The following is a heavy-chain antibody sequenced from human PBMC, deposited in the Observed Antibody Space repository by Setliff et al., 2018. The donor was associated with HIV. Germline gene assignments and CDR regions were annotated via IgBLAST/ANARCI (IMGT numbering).Heavy chain of an antibody. J-gene: IGHJ6*03. Sequence: GGSLRLSCAASGFTFDDYTMHWVRQAPGKGLEWVSLISWDGDMTYYADSVKGRFTISRDNAKNSLYLQMNSLRAEDTAVYYCARVSELLAYYMDVWGKGTTVTV. CDR1: GFTFDDYT. V-gene: IGHV3-43*01. CDR2: ISWDGDMT. CDR3: ARVSELLAYYMDV. D-gene: IGHD1-26*01.